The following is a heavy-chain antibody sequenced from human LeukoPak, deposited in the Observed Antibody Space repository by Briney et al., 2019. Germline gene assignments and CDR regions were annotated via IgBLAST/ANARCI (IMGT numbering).Heavy chain of an antibody. J-gene: IGHJ4*02. CDR1: GFTFSSYG. CDR2: ISYDGSNK. CDR3: ARGRDSSSWYGYYFDY. V-gene: IGHV3-30*03. D-gene: IGHD6-13*01. Sequence: GGSLRLSCAASGFTFSSYGMHWVRQAPGKGLEWVAVISYDGSNKYYADSVKGRFTISRDNSKNTLYLQMNSLRAEDTAVYYCARGRDSSSWYGYYFDYWGQGTLVTVSS.